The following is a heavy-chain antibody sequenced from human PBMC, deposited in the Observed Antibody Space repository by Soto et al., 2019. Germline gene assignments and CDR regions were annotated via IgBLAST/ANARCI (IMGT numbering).Heavy chain of an antibody. CDR1: GFSFSSHT. V-gene: IGHV3-21*01. Sequence: EVQLVESGGGLVQPGGSLRISCAASGFSFSSHTMNWVRQAPGKGLEWVSSIRSGGTTIDYADSVKGRFTISRDNGKNSVLLPMSGLRGEYTAVYYCARARILVGDIDFWGQATTVTVSS. D-gene: IGHD3-3*01. J-gene: IGHJ6*02. CDR2: IRSGGTTI. CDR3: ARARILVGDIDF.